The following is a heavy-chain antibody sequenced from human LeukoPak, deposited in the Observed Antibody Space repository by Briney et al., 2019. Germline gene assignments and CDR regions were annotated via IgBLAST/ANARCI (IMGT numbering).Heavy chain of an antibody. CDR2: ISSSSSYI. J-gene: IGHJ6*03. V-gene: IGHV3-21*01. Sequence: GSLRLSCAASGFTFSSYSMNWVRQAPAKGLEWVSSISSSSSYIYYADSVKGRFTISRDNAKNSLYLQMNSLRAEDTAVYYCARGRLAFYYYYMDVWGKGTTVTVSS. CDR3: ARGRLAFYYYYMDV. CDR1: GFTFSSYS.